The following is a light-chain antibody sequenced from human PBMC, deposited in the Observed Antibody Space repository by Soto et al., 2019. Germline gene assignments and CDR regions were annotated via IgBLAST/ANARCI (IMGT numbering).Light chain of an antibody. CDR2: GAS. CDR3: QQYGSSRT. V-gene: IGKV3-20*01. CDR1: QSVSSTF. J-gene: IGKJ1*01. Sequence: EILLTQSPGTLSLSPGERATLSCRASQSVSSTFLAWYQQKPGQAPRLLIYGASSRATGIPDRFSGSGSGTDFTLTISRLEPEDFAVYYCQQYGSSRTFGQGTKGDIK.